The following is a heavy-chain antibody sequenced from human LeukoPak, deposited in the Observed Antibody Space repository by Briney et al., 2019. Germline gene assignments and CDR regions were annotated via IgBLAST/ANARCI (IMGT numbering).Heavy chain of an antibody. Sequence: GGSLRLSCAASGFTVSSNYMSWVRQAPGKGLEWVSVIYSGGSTYYADSVKGRFTISRDNSKNTLYLQMNSLRAEDTAVYYCAKDSGDGSGSYYWTPFDYWGQGTLVTVSS. CDR3: AKDSGDGSGSYYWTPFDY. V-gene: IGHV3-53*01. CDR1: GFTVSSNY. CDR2: IYSGGST. J-gene: IGHJ4*02. D-gene: IGHD3-10*01.